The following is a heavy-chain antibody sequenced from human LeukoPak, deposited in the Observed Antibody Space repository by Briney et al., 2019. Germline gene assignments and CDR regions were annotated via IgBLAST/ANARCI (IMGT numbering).Heavy chain of an antibody. Sequence: GGSLRLSCAASGFTFSSYEMNWVRQAPGKGLEWVSSISSSSSYIYYADSVKGRFTISRDNAKNSLYLQMNSLRAEDTAVYYCAKPQGSSSPEFDYWGQGTLVTVSS. CDR3: AKPQGSSSPEFDY. D-gene: IGHD6-6*01. V-gene: IGHV3-21*01. CDR1: GFTFSSYE. CDR2: ISSSSSYI. J-gene: IGHJ4*02.